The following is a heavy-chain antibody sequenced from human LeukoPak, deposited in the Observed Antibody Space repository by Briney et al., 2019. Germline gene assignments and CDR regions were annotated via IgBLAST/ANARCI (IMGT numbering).Heavy chain of an antibody. D-gene: IGHD2-15*01. CDR2: IYYSGSS. CDR1: GGSISSYY. J-gene: IGHJ4*02. CDR3: GRAADS. Sequence: PSETLSLTCTVSGGSISSYYWSWIRQPPGKGLEWIGYIYYSGSSNYNPSLKSRVTISVDTSKSQFSLRLTSVTAADTAVYFCGRAADSWGQGILVTVSS. V-gene: IGHV4-59*08.